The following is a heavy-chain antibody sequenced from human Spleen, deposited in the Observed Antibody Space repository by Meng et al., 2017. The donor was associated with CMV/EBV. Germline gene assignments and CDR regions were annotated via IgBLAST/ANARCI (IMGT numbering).Heavy chain of an antibody. J-gene: IGHJ4*02. Sequence: RSLRLSCAASGFTFSSYAMHWVRQAPGKGLEWVAVISYDGSSKYYADSVKGRFTISRDNSKNTLYLQMNSLRAEDTAVYYCARLGVWGQGTLVTVSS. CDR1: GFTFSSYA. V-gene: IGHV3-30*04. CDR2: ISYDGSSK. CDR3: ARLGV. D-gene: IGHD3-10*01.